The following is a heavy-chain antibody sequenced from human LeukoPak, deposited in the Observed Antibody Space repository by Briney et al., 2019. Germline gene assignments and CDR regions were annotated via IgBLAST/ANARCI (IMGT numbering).Heavy chain of an antibody. D-gene: IGHD2-15*01. CDR2: ISAYNGNT. CDR3: ARLGGALCSGGSCRSSQIGYFQH. V-gene: IGHV1-18*01. CDR1: GYTFTSYG. Sequence: GASVKVSCKASGYTFTSYGISWVRQAPGQGLEWMGWISAYNGNTNYAQKLQGRVTMTTDTSTSTAYMELSSLRSEDTAVYYCARLGGALCSGGSCRSSQIGYFQHWGQGTLVTVSS. J-gene: IGHJ1*01.